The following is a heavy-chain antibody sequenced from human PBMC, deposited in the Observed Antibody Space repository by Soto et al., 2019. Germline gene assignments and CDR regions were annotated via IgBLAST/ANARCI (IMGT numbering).Heavy chain of an antibody. V-gene: IGHV1-2*02. CDR1: GYTFTGYY. Sequence: QVQLVQSGAEVKKPGSSVKVSCKTSGYTFTGYYIHWMRLAPGQRLEWMGWINPGSGGTNFAQKFQGRVTVTRDTSINTAYMELNSLRSDDTAVYYCARRRIVPDGGYYGLDVWGQGTPVTVSS. J-gene: IGHJ6*02. CDR3: ARRRIVPDGGYYGLDV. CDR2: INPGSGGT. D-gene: IGHD1-26*01.